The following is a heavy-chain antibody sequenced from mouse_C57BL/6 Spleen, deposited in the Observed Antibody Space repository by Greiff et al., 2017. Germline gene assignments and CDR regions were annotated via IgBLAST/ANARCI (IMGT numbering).Heavy chain of an antibody. J-gene: IGHJ4*01. V-gene: IGHV1-19*01. CDR2: INPYNGGT. Sequence: EVQLQQSGPVLVKPGASVKMSCKASGYTFTDYYMNWVKQSHGKSLEWIGVINPYNGGTSYNQKFKGKDTLTVDKSSSTAYMELNSLTSEDSAVYYCARRGITTVVGAMDYWGQGTSVTVSS. CDR3: ARRGITTVVGAMDY. D-gene: IGHD1-1*01. CDR1: GYTFTDYY.